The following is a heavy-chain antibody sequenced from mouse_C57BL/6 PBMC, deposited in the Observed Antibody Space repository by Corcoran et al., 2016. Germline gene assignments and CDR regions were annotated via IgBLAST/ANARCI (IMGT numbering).Heavy chain of an antibody. V-gene: IGHV9-1*01. CDR2: LYTDTGEP. Sequence: QIQLVQSGPELKKPGETVKISCKASGYTFTEYPMHWVKQAPGKGFKWMGMLYTDTGEPTYAEEFKGRFAFSFETSASTAYLQINNLTNEDTATYCCVTAWVAYWGQGTLVTVSA. CDR1: GYTFTEYP. J-gene: IGHJ3*01. CDR3: VTAWVAY.